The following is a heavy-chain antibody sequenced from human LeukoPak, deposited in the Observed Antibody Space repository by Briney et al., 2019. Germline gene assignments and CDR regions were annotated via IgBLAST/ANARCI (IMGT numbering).Heavy chain of an antibody. CDR2: IYHSGST. CDR1: GGSISSGGYY. D-gene: IGHD2-2*02. CDR3: ARGSYCSSTSCYTPGFDP. J-gene: IGHJ5*02. Sequence: PSETLSLTCTVSGGSISSGGYYWSWIRQPPGKGLEWIGYIYHSGSTYYNPSLKSRVTISVDRSKNQFSLKLSSVTAADTAVYYCARGSYCSSTSCYTPGFDPWGQGTLVTVSS. V-gene: IGHV4-30-2*01.